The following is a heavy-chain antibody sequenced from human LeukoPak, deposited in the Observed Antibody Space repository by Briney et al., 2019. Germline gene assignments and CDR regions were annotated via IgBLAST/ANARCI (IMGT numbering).Heavy chain of an antibody. CDR1: GFTFSSYA. CDR3: ARQSREGYNIFDY. CDR2: ISYDGSNK. Sequence: GRSLRLSCAASGFTFSSYAMHWVRQAPGKGLEWVAVISYDGSNKYYADSVKGRFTISRDNSKNTLYLQMNSLRAEDTAVYYCARQSREGYNIFDYWGQGTLVTVSS. V-gene: IGHV3-30-3*01. D-gene: IGHD5-24*01. J-gene: IGHJ4*02.